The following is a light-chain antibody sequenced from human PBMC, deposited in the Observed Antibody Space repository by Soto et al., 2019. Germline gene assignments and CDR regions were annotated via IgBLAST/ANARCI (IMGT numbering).Light chain of an antibody. Sequence: SYELTQPPSVSVSPGQTASITCSGDKLGDKYACWYQQKPGQSPVLVIYQDNKRPSGIPERFSGSNSGNTATLTISGTQAMDEADYYCQAWDSNTPGVVFGGGTKVTVL. CDR1: KLGDKY. CDR2: QDN. J-gene: IGLJ2*01. V-gene: IGLV3-1*01. CDR3: QAWDSNTPGVV.